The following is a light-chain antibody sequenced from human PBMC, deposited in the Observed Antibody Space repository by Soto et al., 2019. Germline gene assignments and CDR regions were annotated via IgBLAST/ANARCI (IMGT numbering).Light chain of an antibody. CDR2: LNSDGSH. J-gene: IGLJ2*01. CDR3: QTWGTGIHVV. Sequence: QSELTQSPSASASLGASVKLTCTLSSGHSSYAIAWHQQQPEKGPRYLMKLNSDGSHSKGDGIPDRFSGSSSGAERYLTISSLQSEDEADYYCQTWGTGIHVVFGGGTKVTVL. CDR1: SGHSSYA. V-gene: IGLV4-69*01.